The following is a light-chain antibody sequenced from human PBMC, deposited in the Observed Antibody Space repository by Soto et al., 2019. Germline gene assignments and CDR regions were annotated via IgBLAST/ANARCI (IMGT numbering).Light chain of an antibody. J-gene: IGKJ2*02. Sequence: DIQMTQSPSTLSASVGDRVTITCRASQSISGWLAWYQQKPGKAPKLLIYDASSLESGVPFRFSGSGSGTEFTLTISSLQPDDFATYYCQQYNSSPGTSGQGTKLEIK. CDR3: QQYNSSPGT. CDR2: DAS. CDR1: QSISGW. V-gene: IGKV1-5*01.